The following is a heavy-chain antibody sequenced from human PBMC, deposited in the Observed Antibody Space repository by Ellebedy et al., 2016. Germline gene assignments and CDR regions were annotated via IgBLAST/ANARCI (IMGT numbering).Heavy chain of an antibody. CDR2: IIPILGIA. V-gene: IGHV1-69*10. J-gene: IGHJ5*02. D-gene: IGHD6-13*01. Sequence: SVKVSCKASGGTFSSYAISWVRQAPGQGLEWMGGIIPILGIANYAQKFQGRVTITADKSTSTAYMELSSLRSEETAVYYCARARYSSSWYGWFDPWGQGTLVTVSA. CDR1: GGTFSSYA. CDR3: ARARYSSSWYGWFDP.